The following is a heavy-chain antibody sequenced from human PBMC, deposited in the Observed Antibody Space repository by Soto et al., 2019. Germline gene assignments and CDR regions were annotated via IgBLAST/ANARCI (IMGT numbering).Heavy chain of an antibody. V-gene: IGHV4-4*02. J-gene: IGHJ3*01. CDR2: IFHSGDT. Sequence: QVQLQESGPGLVKPSGTLSLTCAVSGDSISNRRWWTWVRQPPGKGLEWIGDIFHSGDTNYNPSLKSRVFISVDKSQNQFSLKVSSVTAADPAVYYCAYSTGWYRHDVWGQWTLVTVSS. D-gene: IGHD6-19*01. CDR1: GDSISNRRW. CDR3: AYSTGWYRHDV.